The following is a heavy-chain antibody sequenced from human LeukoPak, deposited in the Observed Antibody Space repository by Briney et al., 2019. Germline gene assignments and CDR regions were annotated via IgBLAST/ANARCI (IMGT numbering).Heavy chain of an antibody. CDR2: IWYDGGHK. CDR3: ARDRDYDSANFDY. D-gene: IGHD3-22*01. Sequence: GGSLRLSCAASGFTFSSFGMHWVRQAPAKGLEGVAVIWYDGGHKYYADSVKGRFSISRDNSKNTLYLQMNSLRAEDTAVYYCARDRDYDSANFDYWGQGTLVTVSS. CDR1: GFTFSSFG. J-gene: IGHJ4*02. V-gene: IGHV3-33*01.